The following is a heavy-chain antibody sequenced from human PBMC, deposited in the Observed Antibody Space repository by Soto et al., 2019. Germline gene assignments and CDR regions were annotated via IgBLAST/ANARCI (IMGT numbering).Heavy chain of an antibody. CDR1: GSPIFNGHYY. V-gene: IGHV4-31*03. J-gene: IGHJ6*02. CDR2: IYYSGST. D-gene: IGHD6-19*01. Sequence: SDSLSLSFIFCGSPIFNGHYYRRWNRQHPGKGLEWIGYIYYSGSTYYNPSLKSRVTISVDTSKDQFSLKLSSVTAADTAVYYCARDFTDSSGPTLGMGVWGQGTTVS. CDR3: ARDFTDSSGPTLGMGV.